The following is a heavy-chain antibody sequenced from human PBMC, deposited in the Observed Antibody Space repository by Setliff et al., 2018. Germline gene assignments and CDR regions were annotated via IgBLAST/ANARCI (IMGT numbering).Heavy chain of an antibody. D-gene: IGHD7-27*01. CDR1: GFTFGDFA. CDR2: IGGRGIST. J-gene: IGHJ4*02. CDR3: VRDLHWGFDY. V-gene: IGHV3-23*01. Sequence: PGESLKISCAASGFTFGDFAMTWVRQAPGKGLEWVSGIGGRGISTYYADSVKGRFIISRDDANHSLYLQMNSLRAEDTAVYYCVRDLHWGFDYWGLGTLVTVSS.